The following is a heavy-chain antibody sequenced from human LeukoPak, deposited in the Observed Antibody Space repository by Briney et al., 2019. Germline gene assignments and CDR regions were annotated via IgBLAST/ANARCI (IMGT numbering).Heavy chain of an antibody. CDR2: IKQDGSEK. J-gene: IGHJ6*02. D-gene: IGHD1-26*01. CDR1: GSTFSGYW. Sequence: GGSLRLSCAASGSTFSGYWMSWVRQAPGKGLEWVANIKQDGSEKYYVDSVKGRFTISRDNAKNSLYLQMNSPRAEDTAVYYCARRGLPYYYYGMEVWGQGTTVTVSS. CDR3: ARRGLPYYYYGMEV. V-gene: IGHV3-7*05.